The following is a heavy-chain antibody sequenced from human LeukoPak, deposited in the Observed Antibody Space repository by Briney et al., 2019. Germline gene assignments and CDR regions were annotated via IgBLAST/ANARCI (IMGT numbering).Heavy chain of an antibody. CDR1: GFTFTSYS. CDR2: ISADNSTT. CDR3: ARRSGHGDGEIDC. V-gene: IGHV3-48*01. Sequence: GGSLRLSCFTSGFTFTSYSLNWVRQAPGKGLEWISYISADNSTTKYEDSVKGRFTISRDSARNSLYLQMDRLRGEDTATYYCARRSGHGDGEIDCWGQGTLVTVSS. J-gene: IGHJ4*02. D-gene: IGHD4-17*01.